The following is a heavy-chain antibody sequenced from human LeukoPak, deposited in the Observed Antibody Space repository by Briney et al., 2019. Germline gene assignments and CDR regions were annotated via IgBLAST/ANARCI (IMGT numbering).Heavy chain of an antibody. J-gene: IGHJ6*02. CDR2: ISNSGSST. D-gene: IGHD3-10*01. CDR1: GFTFTSYA. Sequence: AGGSLRLSCAASGFTFTSYAMTWVRQAPGKGLEWVSAISNSGSSTYYADSVKGRFTISRDNSKNTLYLQLSSLRAEDTAVYYCANTMVGGSYNMGVWGQGTTVTVSS. CDR3: ANTMVGGSYNMGV. V-gene: IGHV3-23*01.